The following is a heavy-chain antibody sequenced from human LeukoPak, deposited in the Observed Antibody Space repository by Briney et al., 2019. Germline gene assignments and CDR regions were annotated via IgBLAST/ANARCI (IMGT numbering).Heavy chain of an antibody. CDR1: GGSFSDYS. J-gene: IGHJ4*02. CDR2: VDHSGST. Sequence: KSSETLSLTCAVYGGSFSDYSWTWIRQPPGKGLEWIGEVDHSGSTNYNPSLKSRVTMAVDTSKNQFSLKLSSVTAADTAVYYCARENVYYDFWSGYPPIPYFDYWGQGTLVTVSS. D-gene: IGHD3-3*01. V-gene: IGHV4-34*01. CDR3: ARENVYYDFWSGYPPIPYFDY.